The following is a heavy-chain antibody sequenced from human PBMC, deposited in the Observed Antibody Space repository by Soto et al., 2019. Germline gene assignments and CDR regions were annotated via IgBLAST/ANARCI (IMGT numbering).Heavy chain of an antibody. CDR2: IYWNDDK. CDR3: AHRLYHSIPMIGSNRFDP. J-gene: IGHJ5*02. Sequence: QITLKESGPTLVKPTQTLTLTCTFSGFSLSTSGVGVCWIRQPPGKALEWLALIYWNDDKRYSPSMKSRLTISKDTSNNQLVLTLTNMDHGDTAPYYCAHRLYHSIPMIGSNRFDPWGQGPLVTVSS. CDR1: GFSLSTSGVG. V-gene: IGHV2-5*01. D-gene: IGHD3-22*01.